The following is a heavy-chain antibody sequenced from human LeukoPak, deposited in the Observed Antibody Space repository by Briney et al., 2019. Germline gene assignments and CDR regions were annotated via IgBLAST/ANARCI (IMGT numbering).Heavy chain of an antibody. D-gene: IGHD3-10*01. Sequence: GGSLRLSCAASGFTFSSYGMSWVRQAPGKGLEWVSAISGSGGSTYYADSVKGRFTISRDNSKNTLYLQMNSLRAEDTAVYYCAKLSNYYGSGSYYFDYWGQGTLVTVSS. J-gene: IGHJ4*02. CDR1: GFTFSSYG. CDR3: AKLSNYYGSGSYYFDY. V-gene: IGHV3-23*01. CDR2: ISGSGGST.